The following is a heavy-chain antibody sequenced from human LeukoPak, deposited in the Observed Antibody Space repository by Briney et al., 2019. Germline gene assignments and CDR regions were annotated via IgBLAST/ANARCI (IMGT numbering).Heavy chain of an antibody. CDR3: ATYSDYNPEHDAFDI. D-gene: IGHD4-11*01. Sequence: SVKVSCKASGGTFSSYAISWVRQAPGQGLEWMGGIIPIFGTANYAQKFQGRVTITTDESTSTAYMELSSLRSEDTAVYYCATYSDYNPEHDAFDIWGQGTMVTVSS. J-gene: IGHJ3*02. V-gene: IGHV1-69*05. CDR1: GGTFSSYA. CDR2: IIPIFGTA.